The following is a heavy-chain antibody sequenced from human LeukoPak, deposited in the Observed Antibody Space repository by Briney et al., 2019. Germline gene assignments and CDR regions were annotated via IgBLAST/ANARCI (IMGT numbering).Heavy chain of an antibody. CDR2: IVVGSGNT. J-gene: IGHJ5*02. Sequence: ASVKVSCKASGFTFTSSALQWVRQARGQRLEWVGWIVVGSGNTNYAQKFQERVTITRDMSTSTAYMELSSLRSEDTAVYYCAAGPYCSGGSCYQNWFDPWGQGTLVTVSS. D-gene: IGHD2-15*01. CDR1: GFTFTSSA. CDR3: AAGPYCSGGSCYQNWFDP. V-gene: IGHV1-58*01.